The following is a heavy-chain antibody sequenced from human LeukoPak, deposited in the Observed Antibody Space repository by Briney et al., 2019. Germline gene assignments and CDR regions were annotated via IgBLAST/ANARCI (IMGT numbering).Heavy chain of an antibody. CDR2: ISSSGSTI. CDR1: GFTFSDYF. Sequence: KPGGSLRLSCAASGFTFSDYFMSWIRQAPGKGLEWVSYISSSGSTIDYADSVKGRFTISRDSAKNSLYLQMNSLRTEDTAVYYCAKDRGSVGYYYGMDVWGQGTTVTVSS. J-gene: IGHJ6*02. D-gene: IGHD3-10*01. CDR3: AKDRGSVGYYYGMDV. V-gene: IGHV3-11*04.